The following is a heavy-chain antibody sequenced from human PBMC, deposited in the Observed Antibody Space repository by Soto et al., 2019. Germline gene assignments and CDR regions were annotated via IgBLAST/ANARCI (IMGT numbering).Heavy chain of an antibody. J-gene: IGHJ6*02. CDR1: GGTFSSYA. V-gene: IGHV1-69*13. CDR3: ARDPVVVVPAADYYYYGMDV. CDR2: TIPIFGTA. Sequence: SVKVSCKASGGTFSSYAISWVRQAPGQGLEWMGGTIPIFGTANYAQKFQGRVTITADESTSTAYMELSSLRSEDTAVYYCARDPVVVVPAADYYYYGMDVWGQGTTVTVSS. D-gene: IGHD2-2*01.